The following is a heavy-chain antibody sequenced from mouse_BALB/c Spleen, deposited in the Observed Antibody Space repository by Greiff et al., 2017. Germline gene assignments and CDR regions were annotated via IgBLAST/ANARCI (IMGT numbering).Heavy chain of an antibody. CDR1: GYTFTDYE. CDR3: TRDGNYAYYAMDY. Sequence: VQLQQSGAELVRPGASVTLSCKASGYTFTDYEMHWVKQTPVHGLEWIGAIDPETGGTAYNQKFKGKATLTADKSSSIAYMELRSLTSEDSAVYYCTRDGNYAYYAMDYWGQGTSVTVSS. D-gene: IGHD2-1*01. J-gene: IGHJ4*01. V-gene: IGHV1-15*01. CDR2: IDPETGGT.